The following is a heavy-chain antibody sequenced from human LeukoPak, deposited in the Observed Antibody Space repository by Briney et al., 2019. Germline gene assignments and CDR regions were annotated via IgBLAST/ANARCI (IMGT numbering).Heavy chain of an antibody. Sequence: GGSLRLSCAASGFTFSGSAIHWVRQAPGKGLEWVSFISSSSTNIHYADSLKGRFTISRGNAKNSLYLQMNSLRAEDTAVYYCAGGVNSNFDYWGQGTLITVSS. J-gene: IGHJ4*02. CDR1: GFTFSGSA. CDR3: AGGVNSNFDY. D-gene: IGHD4-11*01. V-gene: IGHV3-21*01. CDR2: ISSSSTNI.